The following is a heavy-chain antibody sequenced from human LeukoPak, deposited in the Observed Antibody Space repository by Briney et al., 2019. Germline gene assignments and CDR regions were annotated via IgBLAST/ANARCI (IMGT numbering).Heavy chain of an antibody. CDR3: ARGFYSHYFDS. J-gene: IGHJ4*02. CDR1: GFTFSSYW. V-gene: IGHV3-74*01. Sequence: PGGSLRLSCAASGFTFSSYWIHWVRQVPGKGLVWVSGINSDGSPTNYADSVKGRFTISRDNAKNTLYLQMNSLRAEDSAMYYCARGFYSHYFDSWGQGTLVTVSS. D-gene: IGHD4-11*01. CDR2: INSDGSPT.